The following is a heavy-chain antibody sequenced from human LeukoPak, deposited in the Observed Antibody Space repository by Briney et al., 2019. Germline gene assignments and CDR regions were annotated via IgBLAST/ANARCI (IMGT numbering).Heavy chain of an antibody. CDR2: INPNSGGT. J-gene: IGHJ4*02. CDR3: ARDDSDYGGNPHDY. CDR1: GYTFTGYY. Sequence: ASVKVSCKASGYTFTGYYMHWVRQAPGQGLEWMGWINPNSGGTSYAQKFQGRVTMTRDTSTSTVYMELSSLRSEDTAVYYCARDDSDYGGNPHDYWGQGTLVTVSS. D-gene: IGHD4-23*01. V-gene: IGHV1-2*02.